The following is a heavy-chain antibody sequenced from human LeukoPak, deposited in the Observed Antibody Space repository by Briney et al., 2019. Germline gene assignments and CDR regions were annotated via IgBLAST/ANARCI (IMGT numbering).Heavy chain of an antibody. J-gene: IGHJ4*02. CDR3: ARAFSHGTMIVVAAIPPHDY. V-gene: IGHV3-23*01. CDR1: GFTFDDYA. D-gene: IGHD3-22*01. CDR2: ISGSGGST. Sequence: PGRSLRLSCAASGFTFDDYAMSWVRQAPGMGLEWVSAISGSGGSTDYADSVKGRFTISRDNSKSTLYLQMYSLRAEDTAVYYCARAFSHGTMIVVAAIPPHDYWGQGTLVTVSS.